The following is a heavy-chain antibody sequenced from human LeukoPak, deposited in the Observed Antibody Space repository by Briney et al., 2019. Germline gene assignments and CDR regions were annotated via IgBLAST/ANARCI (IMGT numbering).Heavy chain of an antibody. CDR1: GFTFNGYA. Sequence: PGGSLRLSCAASGFTFNGYAMSWVRQAPGKGLEWVSAISASGGTTYYADSVKGRFTISRDNSKNTLYLQMNSLRVDDTAVYYCAKAGGQDIADYYGMDVWGQGTTVTVSS. CDR2: ISASGGTT. D-gene: IGHD2-15*01. V-gene: IGHV3-23*01. CDR3: AKAGGQDIADYYGMDV. J-gene: IGHJ6*02.